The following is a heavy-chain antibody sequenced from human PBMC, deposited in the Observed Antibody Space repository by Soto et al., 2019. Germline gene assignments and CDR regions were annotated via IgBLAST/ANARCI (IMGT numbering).Heavy chain of an antibody. J-gene: IGHJ4*02. D-gene: IGHD6-13*01. CDR1: GGTFSSYT. V-gene: IGHV1-69*04. CDR2: IIPILGIA. CDR3: ARESPGIAAAGTAI. Sequence: GASVKVSCKASGGTFSSYTISWVRQAPGQGLEWMGRIIPILGIANYAQKFQGRVTITADKSTSTAYMELSSLRSEDTAVYYCARESPGIAAAGTAIWGQGTLVTVSS.